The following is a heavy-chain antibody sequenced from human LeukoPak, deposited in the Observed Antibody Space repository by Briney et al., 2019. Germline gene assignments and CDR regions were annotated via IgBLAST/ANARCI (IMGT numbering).Heavy chain of an antibody. CDR2: IYYSWST. J-gene: IGHJ6*03. CDR1: GGSISSYY. V-gene: IGHV4-59*01. Sequence: PSETLSLTCTVSGGSISSYYWSWIRQPPGKGLEWIGYIYYSWSTNYNPSLKSRVTISVDTSKNLFSLKLSCVTAADTAVYYCARTTEGGYTYGYFYYYYMDVWGKGTTVTISS. D-gene: IGHD5-18*01. CDR3: ARTTEGGYTYGYFYYYYMDV.